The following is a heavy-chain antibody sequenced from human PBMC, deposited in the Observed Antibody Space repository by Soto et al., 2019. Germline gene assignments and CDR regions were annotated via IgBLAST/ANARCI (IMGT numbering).Heavy chain of an antibody. J-gene: IGHJ4*02. Sequence: EVQLLESGGGLVQPGGSLRLSCAASGFTFSSYAMSWVRQAPGKGLEWVSTISSSGGSTYYADSVKGRFTISKDNSKNTLYLQMNSLRAEDTAVYYCAKGGGDYGSVSYPFWYWGQGTLVTVSS. CDR1: GFTFSSYA. CDR3: AKGGGDYGSVSYPFWY. CDR2: ISSSGGST. V-gene: IGHV3-23*01. D-gene: IGHD3-10*01.